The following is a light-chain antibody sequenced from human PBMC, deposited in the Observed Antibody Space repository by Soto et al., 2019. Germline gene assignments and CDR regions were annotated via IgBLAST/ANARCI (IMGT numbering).Light chain of an antibody. CDR3: KQAAQWPQT. Sequence: DVVMTQSPLSLPVTLGQPASISCRSSQSLVSSDGNTYLNWFNQRPGQSPRRLIYKASNRDSGVPDRFSGSGTGTEFTMTISRVEAEDAGVCYCKQAAQWPQTFGPGTKVDIK. J-gene: IGKJ3*01. CDR1: QSLVSSDGNTY. V-gene: IGKV2-30*01. CDR2: KAS.